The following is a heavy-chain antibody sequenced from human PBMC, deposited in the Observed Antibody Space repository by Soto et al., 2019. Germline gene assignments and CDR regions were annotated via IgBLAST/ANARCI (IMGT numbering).Heavy chain of an antibody. CDR1: GFGFTVAP. J-gene: IGHJ3*02. CDR3: AAVSGSILLDAFDI. D-gene: IGHD1-26*01. CDR2: IVVGSGNT. Sequence: GASVKVARKAAGFGFTVAPGGWGLKARGQRLEWIGWIVVGSGNTNYAQKFQERVTITRDMSTSTAYMELSSLRSEDTAVYYCAAVSGSILLDAFDIWGQGTMVTVSS. V-gene: IGHV1-58*01.